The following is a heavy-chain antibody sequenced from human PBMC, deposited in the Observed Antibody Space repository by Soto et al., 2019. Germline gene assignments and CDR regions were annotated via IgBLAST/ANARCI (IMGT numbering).Heavy chain of an antibody. J-gene: IGHJ4*02. V-gene: IGHV3-21*01. CDR2: ISSSSSYI. CDR3: ARSFWSGYAAAD. Sequence: PVGSLRLSCAASGFTFSSYSMNWVRQAPGKGLEWVSSISSSSSYIYYADSVKGRFTISRDNAKNSLYLQMNSLRAEDTAVYYCARSFWSGYAAADWGQGTLVTVSS. CDR1: GFTFSSYS. D-gene: IGHD3-3*01.